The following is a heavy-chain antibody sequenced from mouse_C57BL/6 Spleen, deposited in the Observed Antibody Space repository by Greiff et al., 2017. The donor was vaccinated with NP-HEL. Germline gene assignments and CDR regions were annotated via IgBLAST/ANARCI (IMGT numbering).Heavy chain of an antibody. V-gene: IGHV1-76*01. J-gene: IGHJ4*01. D-gene: IGHD1-1*02. CDR1: GYTFTDYY. CDR2: IYPGSGNT. CDR3: ARLLYYYAMDY. Sequence: QVQLQQSGAELVRPGASVKLSCKASGYTFTDYYINWVKQRPGQGLEWIARIYPGSGNTYYNEKFKGKATLTAEKSSSTAYMQLSSLTSEDSAVYFCARLLYYYAMDYWGQGTSVTVSS.